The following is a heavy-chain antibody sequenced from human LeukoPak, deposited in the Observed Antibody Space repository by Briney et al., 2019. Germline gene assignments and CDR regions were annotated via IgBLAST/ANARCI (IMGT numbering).Heavy chain of an antibody. CDR3: AKAEGVLTGYYHDAFDI. V-gene: IGHV3-23*01. Sequence: GGSLRLSCAASGFVFSDYAMSWVRQAPGKGLEWVAAISGSGGSTYYADSVKGRFTISRDNSKNTLYLQMNSLRAEDTAVYYCAKAEGVLTGYYHDAFDIWGQGTMVTVSS. J-gene: IGHJ3*02. CDR1: GFVFSDYA. CDR2: ISGSGGST. D-gene: IGHD3-9*01.